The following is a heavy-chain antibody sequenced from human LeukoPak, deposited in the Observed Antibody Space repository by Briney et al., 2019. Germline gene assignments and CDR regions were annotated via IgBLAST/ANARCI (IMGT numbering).Heavy chain of an antibody. CDR3: AKDIFSWSGATIDY. CDR2: ISWNSGSI. Sequence: PGRSLRLSCAASGFTLDDYALHLVRQAPGKGLGWVSGISWNSGSIGYADSVKGRFTISRDNAKNSLYLQMNSLRAEDTALYYCAKDIFSWSGATIDYWGQGTLVTVSS. J-gene: IGHJ4*02. CDR1: GFTLDDYA. V-gene: IGHV3-9*01. D-gene: IGHD1-26*01.